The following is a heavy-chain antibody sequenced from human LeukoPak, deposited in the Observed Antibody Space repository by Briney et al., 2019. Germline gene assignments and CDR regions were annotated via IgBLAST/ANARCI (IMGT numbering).Heavy chain of an antibody. CDR2: IIPILGIA. V-gene: IGHV1-69*04. CDR1: GGTFSSYA. D-gene: IGHD4-4*01. CDR3: ARERGAGSYSNYGVYFDY. Sequence: SVKVSCKAPGGTFSSYAISWVRQAPGQGLEWMGRIIPILGIANYAQKFQGRVTITADKSTSTAYMELSSLRSEDTAVYYCARERGAGSYSNYGVYFDYWGQGTLVTVSS. J-gene: IGHJ4*02.